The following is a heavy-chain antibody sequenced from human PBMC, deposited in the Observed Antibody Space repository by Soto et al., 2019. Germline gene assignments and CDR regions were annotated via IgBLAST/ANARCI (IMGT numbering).Heavy chain of an antibody. D-gene: IGHD2-2*01. J-gene: IGHJ4*02. Sequence: EVQLVESGGGLVKPGGSLRLSCAASGFTFSTYSMSWVRQAPGKGLEWVSSISPSSTYIHYADSVKGRFTISRDNAEKVRDLQMDSLGGEDKAIYYCGGVGGGVVVVPGANRGDFWGQGTLVTVSS. V-gene: IGHV3-21*04. CDR1: GFTFSTYS. CDR3: GGVGGGVVVVPGANRGDF. CDR2: ISPSSTYI.